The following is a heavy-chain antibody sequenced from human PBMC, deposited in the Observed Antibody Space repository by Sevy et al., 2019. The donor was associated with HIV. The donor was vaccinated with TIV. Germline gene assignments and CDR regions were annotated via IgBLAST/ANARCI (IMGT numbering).Heavy chain of an antibody. D-gene: IGHD3-22*01. CDR2: FDPEDGKT. V-gene: IGHV1-24*01. CDR3: ASTRDYYESNGYYFDF. Sequence: ASVKVTSKVSGSTLTQLSMHWVRQAPGIGLEWMVTFDPEDGKTLYAQKFQGRVTMTEDTSTHTAYMELSSLTSEDTAIYYCASTRDYYESNGYYFDFWGQGTLVTVSS. J-gene: IGHJ4*02. CDR1: GSTLTQLS.